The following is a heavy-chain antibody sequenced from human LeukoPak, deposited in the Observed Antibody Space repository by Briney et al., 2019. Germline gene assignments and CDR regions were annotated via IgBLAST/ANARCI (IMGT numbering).Heavy chain of an antibody. V-gene: IGHV3-21*01. CDR3: AREHAKRWSFGVASLRPGWFDP. D-gene: IGHD3-3*01. J-gene: IGHJ5*02. CDR2: ISSSSSYI. Sequence: GGSLGLSCAASGFTFSSYSMNWVRQAPGKGLEGVSSISSSSSYIYYADSVKGRFTISRDNAKNSLYLQMNSLRAEDTAVYYCAREHAKRWSFGVASLRPGWFDPWGQGTLVTVSS. CDR1: GFTFSSYS.